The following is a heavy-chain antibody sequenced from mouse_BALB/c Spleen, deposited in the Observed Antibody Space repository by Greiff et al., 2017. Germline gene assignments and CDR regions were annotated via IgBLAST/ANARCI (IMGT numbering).Heavy chain of an antibody. D-gene: IGHD2-1*01. J-gene: IGHJ2*01. CDR1: GYAFTNYW. Sequence: LQESGAELVRPGTSVKISCKASGYAFTNYWLGWVKQRPGHGLEWIGDIYPGSGNTYYNEKFKGKATLTADKSSSTAYMQLSSLTSEDSAVYFCARAGGNYERVYFDYWGQGTTLTVSS. V-gene: IGHV1-63*01. CDR2: IYPGSGNT. CDR3: ARAGGNYERVYFDY.